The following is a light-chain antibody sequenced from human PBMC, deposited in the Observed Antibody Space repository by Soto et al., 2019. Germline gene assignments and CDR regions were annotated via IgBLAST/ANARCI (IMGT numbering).Light chain of an antibody. CDR2: GAS. Sequence: EIVLTQSPATLSLSPGKRASLSCRASQNISNYLIWYQQKPGQAPRLLIYGASTRATGIPARFSGSGSGTDFTLTISRLEPEDFAVYYCQHYVSPPITFGQGTRLEIK. V-gene: IGKV3-11*01. CDR3: QHYVSPPIT. CDR1: QNISNY. J-gene: IGKJ5*01.